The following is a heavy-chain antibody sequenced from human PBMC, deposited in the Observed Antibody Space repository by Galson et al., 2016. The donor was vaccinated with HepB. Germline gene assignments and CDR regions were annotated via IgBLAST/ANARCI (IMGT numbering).Heavy chain of an antibody. V-gene: IGHV3-21*04. CDR3: ARDGGVKVGGDY. J-gene: IGHJ4*02. CDR2: ISSGSSYI. CDR1: GFTFSSYS. Sequence: SLRLSCAASGFTFSSYSMNWVRQAPGKGLEWVSSISSGSSYIYYADSVRGRFIISRDNAKNTLYLQMNSLRAEDTAVYYCARDGGVKVGGDYRGQGTLVTVSS. D-gene: IGHD3-16*01.